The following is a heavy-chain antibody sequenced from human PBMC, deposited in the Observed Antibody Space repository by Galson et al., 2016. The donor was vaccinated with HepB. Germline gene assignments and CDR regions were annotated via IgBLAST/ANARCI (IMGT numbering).Heavy chain of an antibody. CDR2: ISPYNGKT. V-gene: IGHV1-18*01. D-gene: IGHD1-7*01. CDR1: GCTFTSYG. CDR3: ARGLGITGTTVGFDY. J-gene: IGHJ4*02. Sequence: SVKVSCKASGCTFTSYGISWVRQAPGQGLEWMAWISPYNGKTKYAQNFQDRVTMTTDTSTYTVHMEPRSLRSDDTAVYYCARGLGITGTTVGFDYWGQGTLVTVSS.